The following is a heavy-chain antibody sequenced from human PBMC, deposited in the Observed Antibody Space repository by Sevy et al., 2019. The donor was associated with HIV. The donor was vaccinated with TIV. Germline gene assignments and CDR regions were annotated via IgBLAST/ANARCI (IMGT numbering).Heavy chain of an antibody. CDR2: IDGNGDTI. J-gene: IGHJ6*02. CDR1: GFTFSDYY. D-gene: IGHD4-17*01. Sequence: GGSLRLSCAASGFTFSDYYMSWVRQAPGKGLQWISYIDGNGDTIYYADSLKGRFTISRDNDKNSLYLQMNSLRAEDTAVYYCARDHVKDGDLGDYYYFAMDVWGQGTKVTVSS. V-gene: IGHV3-11*01. CDR3: ARDHVKDGDLGDYYYFAMDV.